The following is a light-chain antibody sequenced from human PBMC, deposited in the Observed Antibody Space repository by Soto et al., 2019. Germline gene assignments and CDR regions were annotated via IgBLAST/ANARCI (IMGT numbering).Light chain of an antibody. CDR2: AAS. CDR3: LQHNSYPQT. V-gene: IGKV1-17*01. Sequence: DIQMTQSRSSLSASVGDRVTITWRASQGIRDALGWYQQKPGKAPKRLIYAASSLQSGVPSRFSGSGSGTEFTLTISSLQPEDFATYYCLQHNSYPQTFGQGTKVEIK. CDR1: QGIRDA. J-gene: IGKJ1*01.